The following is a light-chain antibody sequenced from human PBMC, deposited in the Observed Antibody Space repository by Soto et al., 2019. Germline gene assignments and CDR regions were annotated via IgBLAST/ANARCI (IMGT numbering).Light chain of an antibody. CDR3: QHYNSYSEA. V-gene: IGKV1-5*03. CDR2: KAS. Sequence: IHNTQCAPPLSLSVANRVTITCRASQTISSWLAWYQQKPGKAPKLLIYKASTLKSGVPSRFSGSGSGTEFTLTISSLQPDDFATYYCQHYNSYSEAFGQGTKVDI. CDR1: QTISSW. J-gene: IGKJ1*01.